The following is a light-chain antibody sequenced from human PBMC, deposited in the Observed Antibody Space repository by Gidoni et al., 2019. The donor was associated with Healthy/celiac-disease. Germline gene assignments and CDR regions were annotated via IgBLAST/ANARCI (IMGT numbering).Light chain of an antibody. CDR2: RNN. V-gene: IGLV1-47*01. J-gene: IGLJ3*02. CDR3: AAWDDSLSGFWV. Sequence: QSVLTQPPSASGTHGQRVTISCSGSSSNIVSNYVYWYQQLPGTAPKLLIYRNNPRPSGVPDRFSGSKSGTSASLAISGLRSEDEADYYCAAWDDSLSGFWVFGGGTKLTVL. CDR1: SSNIVSNY.